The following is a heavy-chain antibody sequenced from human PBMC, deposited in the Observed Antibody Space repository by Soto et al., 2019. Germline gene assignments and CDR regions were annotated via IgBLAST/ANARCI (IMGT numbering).Heavy chain of an antibody. CDR1: GFTFDDYT. CDR3: AKDFEGPKNYYGMDV. J-gene: IGHJ6*02. CDR2: ISWDGGST. Sequence: EVQLVESGGVVVQPGGSLSLSCAASGFTFDDYTMHWVRQAPGKGLEWVSLISWDGGSTYYADSVKGRFTISRDNSKNSLYLQMNSLRTEDTALYYCAKDFEGPKNYYGMDVWGQGTTVTVSS. V-gene: IGHV3-43*01.